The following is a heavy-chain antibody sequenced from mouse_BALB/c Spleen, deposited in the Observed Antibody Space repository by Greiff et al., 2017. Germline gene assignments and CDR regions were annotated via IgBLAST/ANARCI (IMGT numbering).Heavy chain of an antibody. CDR3: ARNYGSSPYFDV. J-gene: IGHJ1*01. CDR2: ISSGGST. Sequence: EVKVEESGGGLVKPGGSLKLSCAASGFTFSSYAMSWVRQTPEKRLEWVASISSGGSTYYPDSVKGRFTISRDNARNILYLQMSSLRSEDTAMYYCARNYGSSPYFDVWGAGTTVTVSS. D-gene: IGHD1-1*01. CDR1: GFTFSSYA. V-gene: IGHV5-6-5*01.